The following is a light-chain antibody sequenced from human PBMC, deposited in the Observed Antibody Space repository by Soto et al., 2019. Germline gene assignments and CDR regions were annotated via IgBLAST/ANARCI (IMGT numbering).Light chain of an antibody. Sequence: EIVMTQSPATLSVSPGERATLSCRASQSVSSKLAWYQQKPGQAPRLLIYDASTRATGIPARFSGSGFGTEVTLTISSLQSEDVAVYYCQQYNTRPPTTFGQGTRLEIK. J-gene: IGKJ5*01. CDR2: DAS. CDR1: QSVSSK. V-gene: IGKV3-15*01. CDR3: QQYNTRPPTT.